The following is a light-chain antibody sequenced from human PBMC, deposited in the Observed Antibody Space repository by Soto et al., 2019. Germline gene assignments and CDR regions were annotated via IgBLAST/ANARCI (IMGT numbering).Light chain of an antibody. Sequence: EIVLTQSPGTLSLSPGERATLSCRASQTFSNSFLSWFQQIPGQAPRLLIHGASMRATGIPDRFSGSGSGTDFTLTISRLEPEDFAVYYCQQCGSSSTFGQGTRLEI. J-gene: IGKJ5*01. CDR3: QQCGSSST. CDR1: QTFSNSF. CDR2: GAS. V-gene: IGKV3-20*01.